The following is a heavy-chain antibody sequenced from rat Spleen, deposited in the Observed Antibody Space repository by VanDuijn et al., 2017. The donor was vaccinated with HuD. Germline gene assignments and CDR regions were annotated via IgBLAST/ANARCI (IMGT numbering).Heavy chain of an antibody. CDR1: GFSITNTYR. J-gene: IGHJ2*01. Sequence: EVQLQESGPGLVKPSQSLSLTCSVTGFSITNTYRWNWIRKFPGNKLEWMGYINSAGSTNYNPSLKSRISITRDTTKNQFFLQVNSVTTEDTATYYCARKGYYPLRYFDYWGQGVMVTVSS. D-gene: IGHD1-1*01. CDR2: INSAGST. CDR3: ARKGYYPLRYFDY. V-gene: IGHV3-3*01.